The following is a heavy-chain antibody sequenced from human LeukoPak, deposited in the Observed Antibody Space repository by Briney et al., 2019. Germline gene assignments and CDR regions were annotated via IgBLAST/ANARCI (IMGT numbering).Heavy chain of an antibody. CDR2: ISAYNGNT. Sequence: ASVKVSCKASGYTFTSYGISWVRQAPGQGLEWVGWISAYNGNTNYAQKLQGRVTMTTDTSTSTAYMELRSLRSDDTAVYYCAREPPNYYGSGSLPDYWGQGTLVTVSS. CDR1: GYTFTSYG. V-gene: IGHV1-18*01. CDR3: AREPPNYYGSGSLPDY. D-gene: IGHD3-10*01. J-gene: IGHJ4*02.